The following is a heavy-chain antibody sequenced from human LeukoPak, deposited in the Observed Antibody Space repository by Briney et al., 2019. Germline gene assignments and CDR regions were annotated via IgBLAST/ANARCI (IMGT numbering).Heavy chain of an antibody. V-gene: IGHV3-9*01. CDR3: AKADYYDSSPNYYYYGMDV. Sequence: GRSLRLSCAASGFTFDDYAMHWVRQAPGKGLEWVSGISWSSGSIGYADSVKGRFTISRDNAKNSLYLQMNSLRAEDTALYYCAKADYYDSSPNYYYYGMDVWGQGTTVTVSS. D-gene: IGHD3-22*01. CDR1: GFTFDDYA. J-gene: IGHJ6*02. CDR2: ISWSSGSI.